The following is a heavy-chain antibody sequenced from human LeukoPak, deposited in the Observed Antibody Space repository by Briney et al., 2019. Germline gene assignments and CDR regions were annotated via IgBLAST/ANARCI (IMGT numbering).Heavy chain of an antibody. CDR3: ARGGRSYYNTGYNWFDP. J-gene: IGHJ5*02. D-gene: IGHD3-10*01. Sequence: SETLSLTCTVSGGSISSYYWSWIRQPAGKGLEWIGRIYTSGSTNYNPSLKSRVTMSVDTSKNQFSLKLSSVTAADTAVYYCARGGRSYYNTGYNWFDPWGQGTLVTVSS. V-gene: IGHV4-4*07. CDR2: IYTSGST. CDR1: GGSISSYY.